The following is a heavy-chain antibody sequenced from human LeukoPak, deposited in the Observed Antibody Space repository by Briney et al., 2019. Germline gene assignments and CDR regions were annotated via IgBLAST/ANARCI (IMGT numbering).Heavy chain of an antibody. CDR1: GFTFSSYA. V-gene: IGHV3-23*01. Sequence: GGSLRLSCAASGFTFSSYAVSWVRQAPGKGLEWVSAISGSGDSTYSTASVKGRFTISRDNSKNTLYLQMNSLSAEDTAVYYCAKKVPANWGSYFDYWGQGTLVTVSS. D-gene: IGHD7-27*01. J-gene: IGHJ4*02. CDR2: ISGSGDST. CDR3: AKKVPANWGSYFDY.